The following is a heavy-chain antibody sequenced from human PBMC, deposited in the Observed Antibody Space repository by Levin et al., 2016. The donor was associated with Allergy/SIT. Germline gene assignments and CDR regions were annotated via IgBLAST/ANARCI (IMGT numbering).Heavy chain of an antibody. CDR3: ARQRGQQLFRYYYYMDV. J-gene: IGHJ6*03. CDR1: GFSLSTNGVG. Sequence: SGPTLVKPTQTLTLTCTFSGFSLSTNGVGVGWIRQPPGKALEWLALIYWDDDKRYSPSLKSRLTITKDTSKNQVILTMTNMDPVDTATYYCARQRGQQLFRYYYYMDVWGKGTTVTVSS. CDR2: IYWDDDK. V-gene: IGHV2-5*02. D-gene: IGHD6-13*01.